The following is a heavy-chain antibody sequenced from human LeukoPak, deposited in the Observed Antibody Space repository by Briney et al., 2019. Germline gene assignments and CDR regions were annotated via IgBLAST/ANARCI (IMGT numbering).Heavy chain of an antibody. Sequence: GGSLRLSCVASGFTFSSYEMNWVRQAPGKGLEWVSTISGSTIYIYYADSVKGRFTISRDNAKNSLSLQMNSLRAEDTAVYYCARVRCSRGTCYLDYWGQGTLVTVSS. CDR2: ISGSTIYI. J-gene: IGHJ4*02. CDR3: ARVRCSRGTCYLDY. CDR1: GFTFSSYE. D-gene: IGHD2-15*01. V-gene: IGHV3-21*06.